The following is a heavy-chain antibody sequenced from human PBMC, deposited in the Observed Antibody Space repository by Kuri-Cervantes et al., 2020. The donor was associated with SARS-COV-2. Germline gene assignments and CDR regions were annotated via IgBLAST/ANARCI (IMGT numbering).Heavy chain of an antibody. Sequence: SETLSLTCTVSGGSISSHYWSWIRQPPGKGLEWIGYIYYSGSTNYNPSLKSRVTISVDTSKNQFSLKLSSVTAADTAVYYCAREGYCSSTSCQIFDYWGQGTLVTVSS. CDR1: GGSISSHY. CDR2: IYYSGST. CDR3: AREGYCSSTSCQIFDY. D-gene: IGHD2-2*01. V-gene: IGHV4-59*11. J-gene: IGHJ4*02.